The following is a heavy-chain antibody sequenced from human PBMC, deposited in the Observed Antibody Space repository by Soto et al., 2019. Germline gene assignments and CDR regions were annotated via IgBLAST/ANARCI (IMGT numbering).Heavy chain of an antibody. D-gene: IGHD3-10*01. Sequence: ASVKVSCKASGYTSTGYYMHWVRQAPGQGLEWMGWINPNSGGTNYAQKFQGWVTMTRDTSISTAYMELSRLRSDDTAVYYCARDRGTMVRGTYYGMDVWGQGTTVTVSS. V-gene: IGHV1-2*04. CDR3: ARDRGTMVRGTYYGMDV. CDR2: INPNSGGT. CDR1: GYTSTGYY. J-gene: IGHJ6*02.